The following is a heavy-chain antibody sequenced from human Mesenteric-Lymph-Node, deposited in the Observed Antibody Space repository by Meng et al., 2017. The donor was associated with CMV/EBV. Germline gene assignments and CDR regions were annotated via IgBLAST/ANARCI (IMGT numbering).Heavy chain of an antibody. V-gene: IGHV3-30*02. CDR3: AKDVYDSSGYYLNWFDP. D-gene: IGHD3-22*01. Sequence: FTFSSYAMNWVIQAPGKGLEGLAFIRYDGSNKYYADSVKGRFTISRDNSKNTLYLQMNSLRAEDTAVYYCAKDVYDSSGYYLNWFDPWGQGTLVTVSS. CDR2: IRYDGSNK. CDR1: FTFSSYA. J-gene: IGHJ5*02.